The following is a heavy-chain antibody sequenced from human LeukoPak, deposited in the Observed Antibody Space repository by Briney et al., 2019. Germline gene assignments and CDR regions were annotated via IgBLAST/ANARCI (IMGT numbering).Heavy chain of an antibody. V-gene: IGHV3-30*02. CDR2: IRYDGGNT. D-gene: IGHD3-22*01. Sequence: PGGSLRLSCAASGFTFSSFGMHWVRQAPGKGLEWVAFIRYDGGNTYYADSVKGRFTISRDNSKNTLSLQMNSLREEDTAVYYCTKDGDDCIDYWGQGTLVTVSS. CDR1: GFTFSSFG. CDR3: TKDGDDCIDY. J-gene: IGHJ4*02.